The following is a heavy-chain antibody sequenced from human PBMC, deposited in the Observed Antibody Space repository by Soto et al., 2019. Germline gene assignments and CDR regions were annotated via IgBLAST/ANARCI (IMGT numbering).Heavy chain of an antibody. V-gene: IGHV3-13*05. D-gene: IGHD3-22*01. CDR3: ARAKSSGPPIPHYGMDV. CDR1: GFTFSSYD. CDR2: IGTAGDP. J-gene: IGHJ6*02. Sequence: LRLSCAASGFTFSSYDMHWVRQATGKGLEWVSAIGTAGDPYYPGSVKGRFTISRENAKNSLYLQMNSLRAGDTAVYYCARAKSSGPPIPHYGMDVWGQGTTVTVSS.